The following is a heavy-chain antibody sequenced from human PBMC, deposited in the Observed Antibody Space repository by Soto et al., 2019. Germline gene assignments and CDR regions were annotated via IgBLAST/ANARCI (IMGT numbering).Heavy chain of an antibody. CDR3: ARALKPTAISPYYYYYYYGMDV. CDR1: GLTFSSYA. D-gene: IGHD5-18*01. J-gene: IGHJ6*02. Sequence: GGSLRLSCAASGLTFSSYAMSWVRQAPGKGLEWVSAISGSGGSTYYADSVKGRFTISGDNSKNTLYLQMNSLRAEDTAVYYCARALKPTAISPYYYYYYYGMDVWGQGTTVTVSS. V-gene: IGHV3-23*01. CDR2: ISGSGGST.